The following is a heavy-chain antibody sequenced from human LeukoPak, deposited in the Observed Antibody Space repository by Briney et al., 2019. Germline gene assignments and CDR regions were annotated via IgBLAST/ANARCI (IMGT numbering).Heavy chain of an antibody. V-gene: IGHV3-66*01. CDR1: GFTVSNNF. CDR2: IYSGGST. D-gene: IGHD6-6*01. J-gene: IGHJ6*02. CDR3: ATMYSRSSLDYYGMGV. Sequence: GGSLRLSCAASGFTVSNNFMTWVRQAPGKGLEWVSLIYSGGSTYYADSVKGRFTISRDNSKNTVHLQMDSLRAEDSAVYHCATMYSRSSLDYYGMGVWGQGTTVTVSS.